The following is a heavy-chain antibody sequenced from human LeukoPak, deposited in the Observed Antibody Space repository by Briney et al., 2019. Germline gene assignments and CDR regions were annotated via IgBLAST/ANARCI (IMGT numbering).Heavy chain of an antibody. D-gene: IGHD3-22*01. V-gene: IGHV4-59*01. CDR1: GGSISSYY. Sequence: SETLSLTCTVSGGSISSYYWSWIRQPPGKGLEWIGYIYYSGSTNYNPSLKSRVTISVDTSKNQFSLKLSSVTAADTAVYYCARVYYDSSGYHDAFDIWGQGTMVTVSS. CDR2: IYYSGST. J-gene: IGHJ3*02. CDR3: ARVYYDSSGYHDAFDI.